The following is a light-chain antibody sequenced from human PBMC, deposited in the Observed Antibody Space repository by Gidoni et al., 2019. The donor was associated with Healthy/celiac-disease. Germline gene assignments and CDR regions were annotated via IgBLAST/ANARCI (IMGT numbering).Light chain of an antibody. CDR3: QQRSNWPH. Sequence: EIVLTQSPATLSLSPWESATLSCRASQSVSSYLAWYQQKPGQAPRLLIYDASNRATGIPARFSGSGSGTDFTLTISSLEPEDFAVYYCQQRSNWPHFGPGTKVDIK. CDR1: QSVSSY. V-gene: IGKV3-11*01. J-gene: IGKJ3*01. CDR2: DAS.